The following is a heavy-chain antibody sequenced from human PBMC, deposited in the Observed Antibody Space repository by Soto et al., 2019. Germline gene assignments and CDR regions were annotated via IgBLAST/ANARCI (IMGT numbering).Heavy chain of an antibody. J-gene: IGHJ4*02. CDR2: IIPILGIA. D-gene: IGHD5-12*01. Sequence: SVKVSCKASGGTFSSYTISWVRQAPGQGLEWMGRIIPILGIANYAQKFQGRVTITADKSTSTAYMELSSLRSEDTAVYYCARELSGYDQAMDAWGQGTLVTVSS. CDR1: GGTFSSYT. CDR3: ARELSGYDQAMDA. V-gene: IGHV1-69*02.